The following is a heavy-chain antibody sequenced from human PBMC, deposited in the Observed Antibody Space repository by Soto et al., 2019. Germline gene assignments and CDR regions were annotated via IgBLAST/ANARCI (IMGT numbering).Heavy chain of an antibody. CDR3: AISGGTMVRGVAGLNWFDP. CDR2: IIPIFGTA. V-gene: IGHV1-69*01. Sequence: QVQLVQSGAEVKKPGSSVKVSCKASGGTFSSYAISWVRQAPGQGLEWMGGIIPIFGTANYAQKFQGRVTITADESTSTAYMELSSLRSEDTAVYYCAISGGTMVRGVAGLNWFDPWCQGTLVTVSS. D-gene: IGHD3-10*01. J-gene: IGHJ5*02. CDR1: GGTFSSYA.